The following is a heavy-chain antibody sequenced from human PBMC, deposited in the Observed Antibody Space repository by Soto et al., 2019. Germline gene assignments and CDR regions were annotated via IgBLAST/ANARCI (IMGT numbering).Heavy chain of an antibody. CDR1: GGSISSGGYY. Sequence: QVQLQESGPGLVXPSQXLSLTCTVSGGSISSGGYYWSWIRQHPGKGLEWIGYIYYSGSTYYNPSLKSRVTLSVDTSKNQFSLKLSSVTAADTAVYXCAXXXAGALYFDYWGQGTLVTVSS. V-gene: IGHV4-31*03. CDR2: IYYSGST. J-gene: IGHJ4*02. CDR3: AXXXAGALYFDY. D-gene: IGHD1-1*01.